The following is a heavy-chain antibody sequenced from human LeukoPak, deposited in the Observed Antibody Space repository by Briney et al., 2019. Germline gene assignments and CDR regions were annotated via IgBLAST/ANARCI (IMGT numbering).Heavy chain of an antibody. CDR1: GFTFSSYW. CDR3: ARDLLLWFGELLRPLDY. Sequence: GGSLRLSCAASGFTFSSYWMSWVRQAPGKGLEWVANIKQDGSEKYYVDSVKGRFTISRDSAKNSLYLQMNSLRAEDTAVYYCARDLLLWFGELLRPLDYWGQGTLVTVSS. J-gene: IGHJ4*02. V-gene: IGHV3-7*01. CDR2: IKQDGSEK. D-gene: IGHD3-10*01.